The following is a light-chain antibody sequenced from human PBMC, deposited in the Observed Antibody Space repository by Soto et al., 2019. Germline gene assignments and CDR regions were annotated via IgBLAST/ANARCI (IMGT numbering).Light chain of an antibody. J-gene: IGKJ1*01. V-gene: IGKV1-5*01. CDR1: QSVGTW. Sequence: DIQMTQSPSTLSVSVGDRVTITCRASQSVGTWLAWYQQKPGKAPSLLIYDASNLESGVPSRFSGSGSGTEFTLTISSLQPDDFASYYCQQYNGYSWTFGQGTKVDI. CDR2: DAS. CDR3: QQYNGYSWT.